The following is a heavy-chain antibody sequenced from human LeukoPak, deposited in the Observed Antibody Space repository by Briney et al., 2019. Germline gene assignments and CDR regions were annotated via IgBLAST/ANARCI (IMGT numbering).Heavy chain of an antibody. J-gene: IGHJ4*02. CDR3: ARGWFGESTFDY. D-gene: IGHD3-10*01. V-gene: IGHV3-30*04. Sequence: GGSLRLSCAASGFTFSSYAMHWVRQALGKGLEWVAVISYDGSNKYYADSVKGRFTISRDNSKNTLYLQMNSLRAEDTAVYYCARGWFGESTFDYWGQGTLVTVSS. CDR1: GFTFSSYA. CDR2: ISYDGSNK.